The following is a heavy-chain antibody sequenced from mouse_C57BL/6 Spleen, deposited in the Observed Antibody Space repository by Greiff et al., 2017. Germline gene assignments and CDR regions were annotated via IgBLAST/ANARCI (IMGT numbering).Heavy chain of an antibody. CDR2: INPSTGGT. CDR1: GYSFTGYY. V-gene: IGHV1-42*01. D-gene: IGHD1-1*01. J-gene: IGHJ2*01. CDR3: ATHYGSSFYFDY. Sequence: EVQLQQSGPELVKPGASVKISCKASGYSFTGYYMNWVKQSPEKSLEWIGEINPSTGGTTYNQKFKAKATLTVDKSSSTAYMQLKSLTSEDSAVYYCATHYGSSFYFDYWGQGTTLTGSS.